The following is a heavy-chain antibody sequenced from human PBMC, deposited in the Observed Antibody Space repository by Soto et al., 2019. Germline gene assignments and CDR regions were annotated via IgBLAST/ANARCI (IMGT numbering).Heavy chain of an antibody. D-gene: IGHD5-18*01. J-gene: IGHJ6*02. CDR1: GFTFSNAW. CDR3: TTGYYRGYSYGPYYYYGMDV. V-gene: IGHV3-15*01. Sequence: EVQLVESGGGLVKPGGSLRLSCAASGFTFSNAWMSWVRQAPGKGLEWVGRIKSKTDGGTTDYAAPVKGRFTISRDDSKNTLYLQMNSLKTEDTAVYYCTTGYYRGYSYGPYYYYGMDVWGQGTTVTVSS. CDR2: IKSKTDGGTT.